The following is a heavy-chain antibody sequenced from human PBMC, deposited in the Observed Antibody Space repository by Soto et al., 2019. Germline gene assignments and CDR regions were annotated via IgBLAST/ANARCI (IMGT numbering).Heavy chain of an antibody. CDR2: IYYIGST. CDR3: ARGLRRQLLNWFDP. CDR1: GGSISSYY. V-gene: IGHV4-59*01. D-gene: IGHD2-2*01. J-gene: IGHJ5*02. Sequence: SETLSLTCTVSGGSISSYYWSWIRQPPGKGLEWIGYIYYIGSTNYNPSLKSRVTISVDTSKNQFSLKLSSVTAADTAVYYCARGLRRQLLNWFDPWGQGTLVTVSS.